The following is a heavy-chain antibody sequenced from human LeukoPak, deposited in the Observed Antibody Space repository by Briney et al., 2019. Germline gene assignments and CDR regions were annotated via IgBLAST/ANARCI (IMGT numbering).Heavy chain of an antibody. CDR3: ARVRGYSRGF. D-gene: IGHD6-19*01. Sequence: KPGGSLILSCAASGFTFSSYTMNWVRQAPGKGLDWVSSITGDSAHIFYADSVQGRFTISRDNAINSLYLQMSGLTAEDTAVYYCARVRGYSRGFWGQGTLVTVSS. V-gene: IGHV3-21*01. CDR1: GFTFSSYT. CDR2: ITGDSAHI. J-gene: IGHJ4*02.